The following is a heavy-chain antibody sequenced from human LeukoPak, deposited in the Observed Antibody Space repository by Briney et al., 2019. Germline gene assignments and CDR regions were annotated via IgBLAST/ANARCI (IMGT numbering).Heavy chain of an antibody. CDR1: GLTPSSYW. CDR3: AELTSMVEQY. V-gene: IGHV3-74*01. J-gene: IGHJ4*02. CDR2: INSDGSST. Sequence: GGSLRLSCAASGLTPSSYWMHWVRQAPGKGLVWVSRINSDGSSTRYADSVKGRCTISRDNAKNTLYLQMNSLRAEDTAVYYCAELTSMVEQYWGQGTLVTVSS. D-gene: IGHD3-10*01.